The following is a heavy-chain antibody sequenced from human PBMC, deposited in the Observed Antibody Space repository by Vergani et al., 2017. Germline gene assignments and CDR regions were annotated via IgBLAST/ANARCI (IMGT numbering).Heavy chain of an antibody. D-gene: IGHD3-9*01. CDR1: GFTFDIYA. V-gene: IGHV3-33*06. CDR3: AKPEKYYDILTGYYNLYYFDY. Sequence: QVQLVESGGGVVQPGRSLRLSCAASGFTFDIYAMHWVRQAPGKGLEWVAVIWYDGSNKYYADSVKGRFTISRDNSKNTLYLQMNSLRAEDTAVYYCAKPEKYYDILTGYYNLYYFDYWGQGTLVTVSS. CDR2: IWYDGSNK. J-gene: IGHJ4*02.